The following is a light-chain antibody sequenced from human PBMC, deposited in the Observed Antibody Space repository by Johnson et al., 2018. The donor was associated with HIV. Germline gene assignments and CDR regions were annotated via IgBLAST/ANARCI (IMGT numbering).Light chain of an antibody. J-gene: IGLJ1*01. CDR1: TSNIGNND. Sequence: QSVLTQPPSVSAAPGQKVTFSCYGSTSNIGNNDVSWYRHLPGTAPKLLIYDNYKRPSGIPDRFSGSKSGTSATLDITGLQTGDEADYYCGTWDSSLSVYVFATGTKVPVL. V-gene: IGLV1-51*01. CDR2: DNY. CDR3: GTWDSSLSVYV.